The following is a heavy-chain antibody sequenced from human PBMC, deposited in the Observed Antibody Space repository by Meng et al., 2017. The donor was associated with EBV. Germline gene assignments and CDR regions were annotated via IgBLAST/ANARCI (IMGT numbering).Heavy chain of an antibody. CDR3: ARGRYYGDYFWFDP. Sequence: VQRRESGPGLVKPSEPLSLTCTVSGGSVSSGSYYWSWIRQPPGKGLEWIGYIYYSGSTNYNPSLKSRVTISVDTSKNQFSLKLSSVTAADTAVYYCARGRYYGDYFWFDPWGQGTLVTVSS. D-gene: IGHD4-17*01. J-gene: IGHJ5*02. V-gene: IGHV4-61*01. CDR2: IYYSGST. CDR1: GGSVSSGSYY.